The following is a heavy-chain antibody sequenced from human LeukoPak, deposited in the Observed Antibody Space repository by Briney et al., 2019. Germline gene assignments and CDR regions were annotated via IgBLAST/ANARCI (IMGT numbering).Heavy chain of an antibody. J-gene: IGHJ4*02. CDR1: GGTFSSYT. D-gene: IGHD1-26*01. Sequence: SVKVSCKASGGTFSSYTISWVRQAPGQGLEWMGRIIPILGIANYAQKFQGRVTITADKSTGTAYMELSSLRSEDTAVYYCARALSGSYRFDYWGQGTLVTVSS. V-gene: IGHV1-69*02. CDR2: IIPILGIA. CDR3: ARALSGSYRFDY.